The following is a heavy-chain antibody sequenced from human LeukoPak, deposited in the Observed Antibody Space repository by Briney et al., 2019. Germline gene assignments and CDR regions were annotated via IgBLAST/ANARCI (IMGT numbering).Heavy chain of an antibody. V-gene: IGHV4-59*01. Sequence: PSETLSLTCTVSGGSISSYYWSWIRQPPGKGLEWIGYINNSGNTNYNPSLKSRVTMSVDTSKNQFSLKLSSVSAADTAVYFCARGTMMVGPLGQGTLVTVSS. D-gene: IGHD3-22*01. J-gene: IGHJ5*02. CDR3: ARGTMMVGP. CDR1: GGSISSYY. CDR2: INNSGNT.